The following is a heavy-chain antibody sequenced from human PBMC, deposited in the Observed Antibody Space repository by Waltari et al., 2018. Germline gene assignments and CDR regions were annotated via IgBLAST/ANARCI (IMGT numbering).Heavy chain of an antibody. V-gene: IGHV1-69*05. CDR3: ARSEYYYDSSGYYPPDY. CDR1: GGTFSSYA. CDR2: IIPIFCTA. J-gene: IGHJ4*02. Sequence: KKPGSSVKVSCKASGGTFSSYAISWVRQAPGQGLEWLGGIIPIFCTANYAQKFQGRVTITTDESTSTAYMELSSLRSEDTAVYYCARSEYYYDSSGYYPPDYWGQGTLVTVSS. D-gene: IGHD3-22*01.